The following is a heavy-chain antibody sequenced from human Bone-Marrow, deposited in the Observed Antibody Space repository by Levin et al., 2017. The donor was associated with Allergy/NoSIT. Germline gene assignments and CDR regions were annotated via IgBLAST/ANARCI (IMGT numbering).Heavy chain of an antibody. D-gene: IGHD5-18*01. J-gene: IGHJ5*02. CDR3: ARVGYSYGSPRENWFDP. CDR2: ISAYNGNT. V-gene: IGHV1-18*01. Sequence: ASVKVSCKASGYTFTSYGISWVRQAPGQGLEWMGWISAYNGNTNYAQKLQGRVTMTTDTSTSTAYMELRSLRSDDTAVYYCARVGYSYGSPRENWFDPWGQGTLVTVSS. CDR1: GYTFTSYG.